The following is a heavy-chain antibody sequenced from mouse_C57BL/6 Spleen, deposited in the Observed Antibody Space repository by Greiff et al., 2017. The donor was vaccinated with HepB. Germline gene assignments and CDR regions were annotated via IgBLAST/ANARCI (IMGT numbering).Heavy chain of an antibody. CDR1: GYTFTSYW. J-gene: IGHJ4*01. CDR3: AGGLLHYYAIDY. CDR2: INPSNGGT. Sequence: QVQLQQPGTELVKPGASVKLSCKASGYTFTSYWMHWVKQRPGQGLEWIGNINPSNGGTNYNEKFKSKATLTVDKSSSTAYMQLSSLTSEDSAVYECAGGLLHYYAIDYWGQGTSVTVSS. D-gene: IGHD2-3*01. V-gene: IGHV1-53*01.